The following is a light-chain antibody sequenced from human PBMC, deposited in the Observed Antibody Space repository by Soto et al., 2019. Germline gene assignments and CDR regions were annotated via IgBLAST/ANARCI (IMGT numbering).Light chain of an antibody. CDR3: QTWGTGFQV. CDR1: SGHSSYA. Sequence: QPVLTQSPSASASLGASVKLTCTLSSGHSSYAIAWHQMQPGKGPRYLMDLNNDGSHTKGDGIPDRFSGSSSGAERYLIISSLQSEDEADYYCQTWGTGFQVFGGGTKSPS. CDR2: LNNDGSH. V-gene: IGLV4-69*01. J-gene: IGLJ2*01.